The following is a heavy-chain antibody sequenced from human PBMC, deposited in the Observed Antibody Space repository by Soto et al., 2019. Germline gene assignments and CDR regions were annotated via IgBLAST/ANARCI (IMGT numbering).Heavy chain of an antibody. J-gene: IGHJ5*02. CDR2: IYYSGST. CDR3: ARVPGYCSSTSCQQNWFDP. CDR1: GGSISSGGYY. V-gene: IGHV4-31*03. Sequence: PSETLSLTCTVSGGSISSGGYYWSWIRQHPGKGLEWIGYIYYSGSTYYNPSLKSRVTISVDTSKNQFSLKLSSVTAADTAVYYCARVPGYCSSTSCQQNWFDPWGQGTLVTVSS. D-gene: IGHD2-2*01.